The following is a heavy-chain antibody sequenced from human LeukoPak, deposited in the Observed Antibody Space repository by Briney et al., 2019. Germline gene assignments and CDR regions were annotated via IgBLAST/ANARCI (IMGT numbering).Heavy chain of an antibody. D-gene: IGHD6-19*01. Sequence: ASVKVSCKASGGTFSNHAVSWVRQAPGQGLEWMGIINPSGGSTSYAQKFQGRVTMTRDMSTSTAYMELSSLRSEDTAVYYCARDLSAVPNAFDIWGQGTMVTVSS. CDR2: INPSGGST. CDR3: ARDLSAVPNAFDI. V-gene: IGHV1-46*01. CDR1: GGTFSNHA. J-gene: IGHJ3*02.